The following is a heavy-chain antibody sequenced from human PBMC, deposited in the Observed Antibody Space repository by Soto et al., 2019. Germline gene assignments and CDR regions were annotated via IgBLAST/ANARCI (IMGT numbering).Heavy chain of an antibody. Sequence: QVQLVQSGAEVKKPGSSVKVSCKASGGTFSSYTISWVRQAPGQGLEWMGRIIPILGIANYAQKFQGRVTITADKSTSTAYMELSSLRSEDTAVYYCARGYSGYGFFDYWGQGTLVNVSS. V-gene: IGHV1-69*02. CDR1: GGTFSSYT. D-gene: IGHD5-12*01. J-gene: IGHJ4*02. CDR2: IIPILGIA. CDR3: ARGYSGYGFFDY.